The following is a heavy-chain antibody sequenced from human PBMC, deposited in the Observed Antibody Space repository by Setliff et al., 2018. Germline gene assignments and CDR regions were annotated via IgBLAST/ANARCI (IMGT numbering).Heavy chain of an antibody. CDR1: GYSFTNYW. J-gene: IGHJ4*02. Sequence: PGESLKISCKGSGYSFTNYWIAWVRQMPGKGLEWMRIIFPGDSKIIYSPSFQGQVTISADKSTSTAYLQWSSLKASDTAMYYCASAKREMRNYFDYWGQGTLVTVSS. CDR2: IFPGDSKI. V-gene: IGHV5-51*01. CDR3: ASAKREMRNYFDY.